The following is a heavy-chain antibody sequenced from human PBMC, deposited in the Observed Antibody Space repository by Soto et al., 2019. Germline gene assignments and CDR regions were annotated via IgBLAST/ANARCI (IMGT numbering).Heavy chain of an antibody. CDR1: GFTFSSYA. CDR3: AKDRYSSGWLGYFDY. D-gene: IGHD6-19*01. CDR2: ISGSGGST. Sequence: GGSLRLSCAASGFTFSSYAMSWVRQAPGKGLEWVSAISGSGGSTYYADSVKGRFTISRDNSKNTLYLQMNSLRAEDTAVYYFAKDRYSSGWLGYFDYWGQETLVTVSS. J-gene: IGHJ4*02. V-gene: IGHV3-23*01.